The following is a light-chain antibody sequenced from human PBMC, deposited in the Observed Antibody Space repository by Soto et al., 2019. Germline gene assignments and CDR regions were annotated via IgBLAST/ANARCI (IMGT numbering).Light chain of an antibody. Sequence: ISMTQSPPTLSVSPGGRVTLSCEASETISADLAWYHHRPGQAPRLLIYAASTRAPGVPARFSGSGSGTDFTLAIANLQPEDFGLYYCQPYHNFPRTFGQGTKRESK. CDR1: ETISAD. CDR3: QPYHNFPRT. V-gene: IGKV3-15*01. J-gene: IGKJ2*01. CDR2: AAS.